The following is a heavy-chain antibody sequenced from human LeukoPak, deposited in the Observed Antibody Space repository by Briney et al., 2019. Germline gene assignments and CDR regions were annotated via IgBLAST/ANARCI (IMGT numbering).Heavy chain of an antibody. CDR1: GYTFTSYD. D-gene: IGHD3-3*01. Sequence: ASVKVSCKASGYTFTSYDINWVRQATGQGLEWMGWMNPNSGNTGCAQKFQGRVTITRNTSISTAYMELSSLRSEDTAVYYCARGHRRTYYDFWSGYYLFDYWGQGTLVTVSS. J-gene: IGHJ4*02. CDR3: ARGHRRTYYDFWSGYYLFDY. CDR2: MNPNSGNT. V-gene: IGHV1-8*03.